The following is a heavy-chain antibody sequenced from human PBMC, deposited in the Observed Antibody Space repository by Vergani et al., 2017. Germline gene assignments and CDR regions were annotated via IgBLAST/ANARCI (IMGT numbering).Heavy chain of an antibody. CDR3: TKGSVYYHDSAGHGYDPYTGFDL. Sequence: EVDLVESGGGLVQPGGSLRLSCEASGFSFPGYAMSWVRQAPGKGLEWVSGISWNSGAVDYADSVRGRLTISRDNAKNSLFLEMNSLRFEDTAVYFCTKGSVYYHDSAGHGYDPYTGFDLWGQGTLVTVSS. D-gene: IGHD5-12*01. CDR1: GFSFPGYA. V-gene: IGHV3-9*01. J-gene: IGHJ3*01. CDR2: ISWNSGAV.